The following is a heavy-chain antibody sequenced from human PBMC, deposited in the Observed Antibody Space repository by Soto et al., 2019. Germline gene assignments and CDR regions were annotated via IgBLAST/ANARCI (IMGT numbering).Heavy chain of an antibody. V-gene: IGHV1-3*01. Sequence: GASVKVSFKATGYTFTSYAMHWVGPAPGRRREGMGWINAGNGNTKYSQKFQGRVTITRGPSASTAYMELSSLRPGDTAVYYCARWRSGPEPWGQGTLVTVSS. J-gene: IGHJ1*01. CDR2: INAGNGNT. CDR1: GYTFTSYA. CDR3: ARWRSGPEP. D-gene: IGHD3-10*01.